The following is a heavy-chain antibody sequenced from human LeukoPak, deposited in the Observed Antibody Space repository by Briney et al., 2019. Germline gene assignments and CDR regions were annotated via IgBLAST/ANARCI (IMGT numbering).Heavy chain of an antibody. D-gene: IGHD6-13*01. J-gene: IGHJ4*02. V-gene: IGHV3-30*04. CDR2: ISYDGRSK. CDR1: GFPFSSYA. CDR3: ARDGVGYSSSCPFDY. Sequence: GGSLRLSCAASGFPFSSYAMHWVRQAPGKGLEWVAAISYDGRSKDYADSVKGRLTISRDDSRNTVYLQMNSLRVEDTAVYYCARDGVGYSSSCPFDYWGQGTLVTVSS.